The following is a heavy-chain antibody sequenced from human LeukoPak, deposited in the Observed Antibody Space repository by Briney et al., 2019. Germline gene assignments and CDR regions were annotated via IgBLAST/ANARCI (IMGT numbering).Heavy chain of an antibody. D-gene: IGHD3-16*02. CDR1: GGSFTTYS. CDR3: ARARAFVWGSYRYIPYYFDP. Sequence: PSETLSLTCAVYGGSFTTYSWTWIRQPPGKGLEWIGEINHSGSTTYNPSLKSRVTLSMHTSKKQLSLRLSSVTAADTAVYFCARARAFVWGSYRYIPYYFDPWGQGTLVTVSS. V-gene: IGHV4-34*01. CDR2: INHSGST. J-gene: IGHJ5*02.